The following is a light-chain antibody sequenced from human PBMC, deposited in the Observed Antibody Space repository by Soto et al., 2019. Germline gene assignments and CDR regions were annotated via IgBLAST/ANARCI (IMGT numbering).Light chain of an antibody. CDR1: QSVGSY. J-gene: IGKJ1*01. V-gene: IGKV3-15*01. CDR3: QQYNNWPRT. Sequence: EIVLTQSPATLSLSPGERATLSCRASQSVGSYLAWYQQKPGQAPRLLIYTTSTRASGVPARFSGSGSGTEFTLTINSLQTEDFGLYYCQQYNNWPRTFGQGTKVDI. CDR2: TTS.